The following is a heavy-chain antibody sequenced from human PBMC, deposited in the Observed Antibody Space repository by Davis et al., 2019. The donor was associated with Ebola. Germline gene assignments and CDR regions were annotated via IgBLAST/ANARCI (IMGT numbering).Heavy chain of an antibody. J-gene: IGHJ5*02. V-gene: IGHV3-21*01. CDR2: ITVTSNYT. CDR3: ARRNWFDP. CDR1: GFTFSSYS. Sequence: PGRSLRLSCAASGFTFSSYSMNWVRQAPGNGLEWVSSITVTSNYTYYADSVKGRFTISRDNAKNSLYLQMNSLRAEDTAVYYCARRNWFDPWGQGTLVTVSS.